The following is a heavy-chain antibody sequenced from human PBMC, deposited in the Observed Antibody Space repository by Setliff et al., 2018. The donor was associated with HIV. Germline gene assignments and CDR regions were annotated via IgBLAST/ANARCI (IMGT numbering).Heavy chain of an antibody. CDR2: TMPISGTP. Sequence: GASVKVSCKASGGTFSSYAIYWVRQAPGQGLEWMGGTMPISGTPNYAQKFQGRVTITADESTNTAYMELSSLRSEDTAVYYCARHGANVLMVYAIRWFDPWGQGTLVTVSS. CDR1: GGTFSSYA. CDR3: ARHGANVLMVYAIRWFDP. V-gene: IGHV1-69*13. J-gene: IGHJ5*02. D-gene: IGHD2-8*01.